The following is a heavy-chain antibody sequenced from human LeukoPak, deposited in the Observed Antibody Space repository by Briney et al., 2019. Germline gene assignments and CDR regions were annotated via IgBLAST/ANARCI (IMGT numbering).Heavy chain of an antibody. D-gene: IGHD3-10*01. Sequence: GGSLRLSCAASGFTFSGYWMSWVRQAPGKGPEWVANIKQDGSEKYYVDSVKGRFTISRDNAKNSLYLQMNSLRAEDTAVYYCARFMVRGVYVYWGQGTLVTVSS. CDR1: GFTFSGYW. J-gene: IGHJ4*02. CDR3: ARFMVRGVYVY. CDR2: IKQDGSEK. V-gene: IGHV3-7*01.